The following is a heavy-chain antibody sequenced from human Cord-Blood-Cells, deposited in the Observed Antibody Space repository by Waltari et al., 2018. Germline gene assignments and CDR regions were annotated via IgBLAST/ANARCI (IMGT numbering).Heavy chain of an antibody. V-gene: IGHV1-2*04. J-gene: IGHJ6*02. Sequence: QVQLVQSGAEVKKPGASVKVSCKASGYTFTGYYMHWVRQAPGQGREWMGGSNPNRGSKNYAQKFQGWVTMTRDTSISTAYMELSRLRSDDTAVYYCARDRGQQLVQDYYYGMDVWGQGTTVTVSS. D-gene: IGHD6-13*01. CDR2: SNPNRGSK. CDR3: ARDRGQQLVQDYYYGMDV. CDR1: GYTFTGYY.